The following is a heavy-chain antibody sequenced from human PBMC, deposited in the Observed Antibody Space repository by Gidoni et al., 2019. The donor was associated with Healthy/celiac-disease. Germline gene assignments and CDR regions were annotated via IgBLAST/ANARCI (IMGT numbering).Heavy chain of an antibody. J-gene: IGHJ4*02. Sequence: QVHLVESGGGVVQPGRSLRLSCAASGFTFSSYGMHWVRQAPGKGLEWVAVIWYDGNNKYYADSMKGRFTISRDNSKNTLYLQMNSLRAEDTAVYYCARDYYGSGSYTFDYWGQGTLVTVSS. CDR2: IWYDGNNK. CDR3: ARDYYGSGSYTFDY. D-gene: IGHD3-10*01. CDR1: GFTFSSYG. V-gene: IGHV3-33*01.